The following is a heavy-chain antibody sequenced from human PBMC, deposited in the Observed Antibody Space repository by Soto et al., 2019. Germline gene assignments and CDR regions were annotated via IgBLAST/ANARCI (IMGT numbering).Heavy chain of an antibody. Sequence: GGSLRLSCAASGFTVSSNYMSWVRQAPGKGLEWVSVIYSGGSTYYADSVKGRFTISRHNSKNTLYLQMNSLRAEDTAVYYCASAHFVSVAGPTTHAFDIWGQGTMVTVSS. CDR3: ASAHFVSVAGPTTHAFDI. CDR1: GFTVSSNY. CDR2: IYSGGST. D-gene: IGHD6-19*01. J-gene: IGHJ3*02. V-gene: IGHV3-66*01.